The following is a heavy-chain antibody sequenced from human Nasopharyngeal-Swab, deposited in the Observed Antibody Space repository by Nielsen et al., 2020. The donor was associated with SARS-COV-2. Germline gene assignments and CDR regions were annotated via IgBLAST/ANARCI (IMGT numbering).Heavy chain of an antibody. CDR3: ARGYGSNSRGSAFDI. Sequence: ASVKVSCKASGYTFTSYGLNWVRQAPGQGLEWMGWISAYNGNTNYAQKFQGRVTMTTDTSTSTAYMELRSLRSDDTAVYYCARGYGSNSRGSAFDIWGQGTMVTVSS. D-gene: IGHD4-23*01. CDR1: GYTFTSYG. V-gene: IGHV1-18*01. J-gene: IGHJ3*02. CDR2: ISAYNGNT.